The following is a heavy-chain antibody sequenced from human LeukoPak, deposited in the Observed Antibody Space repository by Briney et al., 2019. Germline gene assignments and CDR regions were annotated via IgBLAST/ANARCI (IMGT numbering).Heavy chain of an antibody. CDR1: GYSISSGYY. CDR2: IYHSGCT. Sequence: SETLSLTCAVSGYSISSGYYWGWIRQPPGKGLEWIGSIYHSGCTYYNPSLKSRVTISVDTSKNQFSLKLSSVTAADTAVYYCARRWDGKTFDYWGQGTLVTVSS. D-gene: IGHD1-26*01. CDR3: ARRWDGKTFDY. V-gene: IGHV4-38-2*01. J-gene: IGHJ4*02.